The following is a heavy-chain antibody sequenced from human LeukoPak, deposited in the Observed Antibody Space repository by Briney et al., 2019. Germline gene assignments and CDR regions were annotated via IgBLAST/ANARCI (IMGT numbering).Heavy chain of an antibody. J-gene: IGHJ4*02. CDR2: IWYDGSNK. CDR1: GFTFSSYG. CDR3: ARSRGYYYDSSGYEFDY. V-gene: IGHV3-33*01. D-gene: IGHD3-22*01. Sequence: PGGSLRLSCAASGFTFSSYGMPWVRQAPGKGLEWVAVIWYDGSNKYYADSVKGRFTISRDNSKNTLYLQMNSLRAEDTAVYYCARSRGYYYDSSGYEFDYWGQGTLVTVSS.